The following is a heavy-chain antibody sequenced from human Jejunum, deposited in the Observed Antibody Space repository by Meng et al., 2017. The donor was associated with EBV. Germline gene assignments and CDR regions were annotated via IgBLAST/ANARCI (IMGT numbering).Heavy chain of an antibody. V-gene: IGHV1-18*01. D-gene: IGHD4-17*01. CDR3: ARTGYGDYSTTIYYFDY. Sequence: QIQLVQSGAEVKKPGASVNVSCKASGYTFTSYGITWVRQAPGQGLEWMGWISAYNGNTNYAQKFQGRVTMTTDSSTSTAYMEVRSLRSDDTAVYYCARTGYGDYSTTIYYFDYWGQGTLVTVSS. CDR2: ISAYNGNT. CDR1: GYTFTSYG. J-gene: IGHJ4*02.